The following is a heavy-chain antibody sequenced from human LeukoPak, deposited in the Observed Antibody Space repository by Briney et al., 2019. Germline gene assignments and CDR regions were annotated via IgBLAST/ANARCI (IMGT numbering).Heavy chain of an antibody. J-gene: IGHJ5*02. D-gene: IGHD3-10*01. V-gene: IGHV4-34*01. CDR2: INHSGST. Sequence: SETLSLTCAVYGGSFSGYYWSWIRQPPGKGLEWIGEINHSGSTNYNPSLKSRVTISVDTSKNQFSLKLSSVTAADTAVYYCARKNMIWFGELFRVELNWFDPWGQGTLVTVSS. CDR1: GGSFSGYY. CDR3: ARKNMIWFGELFRVELNWFDP.